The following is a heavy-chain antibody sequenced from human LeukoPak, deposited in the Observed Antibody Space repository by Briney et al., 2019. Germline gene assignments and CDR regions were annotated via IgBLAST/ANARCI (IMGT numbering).Heavy chain of an antibody. CDR2: IYYSGST. CDR3: ARVGTYYYDSSGYYPFDY. CDR1: GGSISSGGYY. V-gene: IGHV4-31*03. Sequence: SQTLSLTCTVSGGSISSGGYYWSWIRQHPGKGLEWIGYIYYSGSTYYNPSLKSRVTISVDTSKNQFSLKLSSVTAADTAVYYCARVGTYYYDSSGYYPFDYWGQGTLVTVSP. J-gene: IGHJ4*02. D-gene: IGHD3-22*01.